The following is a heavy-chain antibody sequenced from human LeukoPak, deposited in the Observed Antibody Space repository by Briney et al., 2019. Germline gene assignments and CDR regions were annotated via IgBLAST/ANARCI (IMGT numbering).Heavy chain of an antibody. J-gene: IGHJ3*02. CDR2: ISTNGGST. V-gene: IGHV3-64D*06. CDR3: VTELGIGGFDI. D-gene: IGHD7-27*01. Sequence: PGGSLRLSCSASGLTFSLYSMHWVRPAPGKGLEYVSGISTNGGSTYYADSVKGRFTISRDNSKNTLYLQMSTLRAEDTSVYYCVTELGIGGFDIWGQGTMVTVSS. CDR1: GLTFSLYS.